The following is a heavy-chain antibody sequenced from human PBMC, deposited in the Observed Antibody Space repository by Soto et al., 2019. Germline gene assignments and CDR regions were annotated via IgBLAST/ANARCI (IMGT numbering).Heavy chain of an antibody. J-gene: IGHJ4*02. CDR2: ISGSGEST. Sequence: PGGSLRLSCAASGFTFSSCAMNWVRQAPGKGLEWVSTISGSGESTYYVDSVKGRFTISRDNSKSTLYLQMNSLRAEDTAVYYCAKDRWNYDYFDFWGQGTLVTVSS. CDR1: GFTFSSCA. V-gene: IGHV3-23*01. CDR3: AKDRWNYDYFDF. D-gene: IGHD1-7*01.